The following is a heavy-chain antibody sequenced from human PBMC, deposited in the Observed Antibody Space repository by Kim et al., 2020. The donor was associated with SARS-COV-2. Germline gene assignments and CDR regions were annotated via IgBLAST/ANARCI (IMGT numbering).Heavy chain of an antibody. CDR3: ARDLHYDILTGYPRLDY. J-gene: IGHJ4*02. V-gene: IGHV1-69*04. Sequence: FQGRVTITADKSTSTAYMELSSLRSEDTAVYYCARDLHYDILTGYPRLDYWGQGTLVTVSS. D-gene: IGHD3-9*01.